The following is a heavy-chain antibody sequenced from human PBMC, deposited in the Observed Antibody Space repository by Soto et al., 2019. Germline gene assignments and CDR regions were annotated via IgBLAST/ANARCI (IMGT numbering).Heavy chain of an antibody. Sequence: EVQLVESGGGLVKPGGSLRLSCAASGFTFSSYSMNWVRQAPGKGLEWVSSISSSSSYIYYADSVKGRFTISRDNAKNSLYLQMNSLRAEDTAVYYCAGTYYYGSGSFTGFDPWGQGTLVTVSS. D-gene: IGHD3-10*01. J-gene: IGHJ5*02. CDR3: AGTYYYGSGSFTGFDP. V-gene: IGHV3-21*01. CDR2: ISSSSSYI. CDR1: GFTFSSYS.